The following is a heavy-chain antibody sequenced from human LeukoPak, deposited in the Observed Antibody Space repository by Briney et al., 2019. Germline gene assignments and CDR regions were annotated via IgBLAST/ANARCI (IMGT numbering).Heavy chain of an antibody. Sequence: GGSLRLSCAASEFTFSNYALHWVRQAPGRGLQWVAVISYDGNTIHYADSVKGRFIISRDTSKNTLYLQMNSLRAEDTAVYYCARSGGLQKFDYWGQGTLVTVSS. D-gene: IGHD4-11*01. CDR2: ISYDGNTI. V-gene: IGHV3-30-3*01. CDR3: ARSGGLQKFDY. CDR1: EFTFSNYA. J-gene: IGHJ4*02.